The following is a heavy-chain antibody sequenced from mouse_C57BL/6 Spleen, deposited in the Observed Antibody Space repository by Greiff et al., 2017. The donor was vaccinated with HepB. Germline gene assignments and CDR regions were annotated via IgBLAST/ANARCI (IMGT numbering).Heavy chain of an antibody. V-gene: IGHV14-4*01. Sequence: EVQLQQSGAELVRPGASVKLSCTASGFNIKDDYMHWVKQRPEQGLEWIGWIDPENGDTEYASKFQGKATITADTSSNTAYLQLSSLTSEDTAVYYWTTLYYDYPYYAMDYWGQGTSVTVSS. CDR1: GFNIKDDY. CDR3: TTLYYDYPYYAMDY. D-gene: IGHD2-4*01. J-gene: IGHJ4*01. CDR2: IDPENGDT.